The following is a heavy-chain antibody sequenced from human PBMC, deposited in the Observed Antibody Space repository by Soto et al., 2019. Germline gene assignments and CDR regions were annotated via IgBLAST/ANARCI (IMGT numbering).Heavy chain of an antibody. CDR3: ARTRQSGGYWSGFEALTTYGMDV. CDR2: ISSSSSTI. CDR1: GFTFSSYS. Sequence: GGSLRLSCAASGFTFSSYSMNWVRQAPGKGLEWVSYISSSSSTIYYADSVKGRFTISRDNAKNSLYLQMNSLRSEDTAIYFCARTRQSGGYWSGFEALTTYGMDVWGQGPRSPSP. V-gene: IGHV3-48*01. D-gene: IGHD3-3*01. J-gene: IGHJ6*02.